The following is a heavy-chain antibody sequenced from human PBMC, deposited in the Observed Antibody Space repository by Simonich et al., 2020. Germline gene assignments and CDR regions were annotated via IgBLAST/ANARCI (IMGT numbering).Heavy chain of an antibody. Sequence: QLQLQESGPGLVKPSETLSLTCTVSGGSISSSSYYWGWIRQPPGKGLEWIGSIYYSGSTDYNPYLRSRVTISVDTSKNQFSMKLSSVTAADTAVYYCARHAGFAFDIWGQGTMVTVSS. CDR1: GGSISSSSYY. CDR3: ARHAGFAFDI. D-gene: IGHD6-13*01. V-gene: IGHV4-39*01. CDR2: IYYSGST. J-gene: IGHJ3*02.